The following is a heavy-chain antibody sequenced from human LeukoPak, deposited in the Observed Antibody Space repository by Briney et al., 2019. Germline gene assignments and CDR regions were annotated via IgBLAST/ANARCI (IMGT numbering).Heavy chain of an antibody. D-gene: IGHD6-13*01. CDR1: GFTFSSYS. Sequence: GGSLRLSCAASGFTFSSYSMNWVRQAPGKGLEWVSSISSSSSYIYYADLVKGRFTISRDNAKNSLYLQMNSLRAEDTAVYYCARGSSSIPAAPGIWGQGTKGLVSS. CDR2: ISSSSSYI. J-gene: IGHJ3*02. CDR3: ARGSSSIPAAPGI. V-gene: IGHV3-21*01.